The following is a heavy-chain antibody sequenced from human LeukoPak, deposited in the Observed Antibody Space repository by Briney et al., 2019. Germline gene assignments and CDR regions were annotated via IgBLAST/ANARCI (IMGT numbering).Heavy chain of an antibody. CDR3: ARDQSVRLLQTSSTYFKHVFAI. V-gene: IGHV1-18*01. Sequence: ASVKVSCKTSGYTFTNYGISWVRQAPGLGLEWMGWISAYNGNTNYAQKVQGRVTITTDTSTSTAYMELRSLRSEDTAVYYCARDQSVRLLQTSSTYFKHVFAIWGQGSMVTVSS. J-gene: IGHJ3*02. CDR2: ISAYNGNT. D-gene: IGHD6-13*01. CDR1: GYTFTNYG.